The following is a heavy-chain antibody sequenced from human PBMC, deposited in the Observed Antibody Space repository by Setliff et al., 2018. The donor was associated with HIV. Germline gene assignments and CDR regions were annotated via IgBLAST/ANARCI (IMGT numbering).Heavy chain of an antibody. J-gene: IGHJ3*02. Sequence: ASVKVSCKASGYSFTDYYIHWVRQAPGQGLEWMGWINPKSDGTNYAQKFQGWITMTRDTYISTAYMELSRLRSDDTAVYYCASAGAWQRNALDIWGQGTMVTVSS. CDR3: ASAGAWQRNALDI. V-gene: IGHV1-2*04. CDR2: INPKSDGT. D-gene: IGHD5-12*01. CDR1: GYSFTDYY.